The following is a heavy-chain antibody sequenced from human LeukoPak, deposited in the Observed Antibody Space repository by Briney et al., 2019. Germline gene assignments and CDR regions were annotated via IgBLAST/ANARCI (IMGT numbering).Heavy chain of an antibody. CDR2: IYYSGST. Sequence: SETLSLTCTVSGGSISSYYWSWIRQPPGKGLEWIGYIYYSGSTNYNPSLKSRVTISVDTSKNQFSLKLSSVTAADTAVYYCARPRTSYGMDVWGQGTTVIVSS. CDR1: GGSISSYY. CDR3: ARPRTSYGMDV. D-gene: IGHD1-14*01. J-gene: IGHJ6*02. V-gene: IGHV4-59*08.